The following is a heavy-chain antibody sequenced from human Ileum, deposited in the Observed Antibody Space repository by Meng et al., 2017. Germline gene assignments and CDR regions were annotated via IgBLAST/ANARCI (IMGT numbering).Heavy chain of an antibody. D-gene: IGHD4-23*01. CDR2: ISHSGSA. CDR1: SGSISSNTY. J-gene: IGHJ4*02. CDR3: ARHGGYSQDF. V-gene: IGHV4-4*02. Sequence: QVPLQDSGPGLVRASGTLSLNFAVSSGSISSNTYWSWVRQPPGKGLEWIGQISHSGSAYYNPSLKSRVTMSVDKSKSQFSLMLTSVTAADTAIYYCARHGGYSQDFWGQGTLVTVSS.